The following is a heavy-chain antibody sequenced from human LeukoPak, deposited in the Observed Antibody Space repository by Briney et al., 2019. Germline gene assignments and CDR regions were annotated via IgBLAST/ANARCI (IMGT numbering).Heavy chain of an antibody. V-gene: IGHV3-64*01. D-gene: IGHD4-17*01. CDR3: AKYRGRGKWVTTDEAFDI. CDR2: ISSNGGSI. CDR1: GFTFSSYA. Sequence: GGSLRLSCAASGFTFSSYAMHWVRQAPGKGLEHVSAISSNGGSIYYANSVKGRFTISRDNSKNTLYLQMGGLRAEDMAVYYCAKYRGRGKWVTTDEAFDIWGQGTMVTVSS. J-gene: IGHJ3*02.